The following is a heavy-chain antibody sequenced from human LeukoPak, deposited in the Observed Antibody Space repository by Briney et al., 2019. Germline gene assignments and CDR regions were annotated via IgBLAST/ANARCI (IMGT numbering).Heavy chain of an antibody. D-gene: IGHD3-10*01. V-gene: IGHV4-4*08. CDR3: VRDRELTY. CDR2: VYSSGNT. CDR1: GGSISSYY. J-gene: IGHJ4*02. Sequence: TSETLSLTCTVSGGSISSYYWSWIRQPPGKGLEWIGYVYSSGNTNYSPSLKGRAIISADTSKNQFSLKLTSVTAADTAVYYCVRDRELTYWGQGILVTVSS.